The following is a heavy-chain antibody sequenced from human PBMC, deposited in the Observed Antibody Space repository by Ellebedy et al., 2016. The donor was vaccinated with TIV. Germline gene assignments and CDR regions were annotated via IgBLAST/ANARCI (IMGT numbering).Heavy chain of an antibody. CDR2: ISSNSGSN. J-gene: IGHJ4*02. CDR1: GFTFSSYN. Sequence: PGGSLRLSCAASGFTFSSYNMNWVRQAPGQGLEWVSFISSNSGSNYCADSVEGRFTIARDNARNSLYLQMNSLRAEDTAVYYCARDLHFAFDYWGRGTLVTVSS. V-gene: IGHV3-21*01. CDR3: ARDLHFAFDY.